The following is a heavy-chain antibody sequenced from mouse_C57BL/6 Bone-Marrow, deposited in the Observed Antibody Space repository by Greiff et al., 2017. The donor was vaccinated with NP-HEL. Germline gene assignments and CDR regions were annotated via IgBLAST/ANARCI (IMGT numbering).Heavy chain of an antibody. CDR3: TTDYYGSSYGYYFDY. Sequence: SGAELVRPGASVKLSCTASGFNIKDDYMHWVKQRPEQGLEWIGWIDPENGDTEYASKFQGKATITADTSSNTAYLQLSSLTSEDTAVYYCTTDYYGSSYGYYFDYWGQGTTLTVSS. CDR1: GFNIKDDY. D-gene: IGHD1-1*01. V-gene: IGHV14-4*01. J-gene: IGHJ2*01. CDR2: IDPENGDT.